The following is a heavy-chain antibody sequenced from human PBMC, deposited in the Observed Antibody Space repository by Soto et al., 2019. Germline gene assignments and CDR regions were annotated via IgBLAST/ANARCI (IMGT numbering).Heavy chain of an antibody. J-gene: IGHJ4*02. Sequence: SEYLSLTCTVSDRSISKYYWSWIRQPPGKGLECIGYIYYSGSTNYNPSLQSRVTISVDTSKNQFSLKLSSVTAADTAVYYCARGLLRYHFHYWGQGTLVTVSS. CDR3: ARGLLRYHFHY. CDR2: IYYSGST. CDR1: DRSISKYY. V-gene: IGHV4-59*01. D-gene: IGHD1-26*01.